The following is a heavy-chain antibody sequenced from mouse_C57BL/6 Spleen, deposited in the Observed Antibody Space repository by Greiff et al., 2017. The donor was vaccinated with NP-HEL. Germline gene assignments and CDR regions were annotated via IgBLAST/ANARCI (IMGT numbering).Heavy chain of an antibody. CDR1: GYTFTSYW. D-gene: IGHD2-3*01. CDR3: ARSWLLRYAMDY. CDR2: IDPSDSYT. Sequence: VQLQQPGAELVMPGASVKLSCKASGYTFTSYWMHWVKQRPGQGLEWIGEIDPSDSYTNYNQKFKGKSTLTVDKSSSTAYMQLSSLTSEDSAVYYCARSWLLRYAMDYWGQGTSVAVSS. J-gene: IGHJ4*01. V-gene: IGHV1-69*01.